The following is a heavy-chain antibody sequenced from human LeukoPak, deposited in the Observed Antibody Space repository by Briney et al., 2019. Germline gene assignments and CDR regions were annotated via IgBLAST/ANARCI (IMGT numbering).Heavy chain of an antibody. CDR3: TTYPIYYDSSGHYPNFDY. V-gene: IGHV3-15*05. J-gene: IGHJ4*02. D-gene: IGHD3-22*01. CDR2: IKSKTDGCTT. Sequence: GGSLRLSCAASGFTFSNAWMSWVRQAPGKGLEWVGRIKSKTDGCTTDYAGAVKGRLTRAREDEKKKMYMQINSLKTEDTAVYYCTTYPIYYDSSGHYPNFDYWGQGTLVTVSS. CDR1: GFTFSNAW.